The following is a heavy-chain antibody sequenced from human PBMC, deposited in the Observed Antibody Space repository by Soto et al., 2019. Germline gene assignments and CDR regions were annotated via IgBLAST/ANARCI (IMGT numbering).Heavy chain of an antibody. CDR2: IYFSGST. D-gene: IGHD3-10*01. J-gene: IGHJ4*02. CDR3: ARDGGYGSGSYRFEY. V-gene: IGHV4-31*03. Sequence: QLQLQESGPGLVKPSQTLSLTCTVSDASISIRGYYWSWIRQPPGKGLEWIGYIYFSGSTSYNPSPKTRVTISVDTSKNQFSLLLSSVTAADPAVDYCARDGGYGSGSYRFEYWGQGSLVTGSS. CDR1: DASISIRGYY.